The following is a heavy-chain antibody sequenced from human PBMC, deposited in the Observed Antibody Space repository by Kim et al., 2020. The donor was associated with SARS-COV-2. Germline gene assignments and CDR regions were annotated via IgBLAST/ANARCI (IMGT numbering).Heavy chain of an antibody. CDR1: GYTFTSYG. Sequence: ASVKVSCKASGYTFTSYGISWVRQAPGQGLEWMGWISAHNGNTNYAQKLQGRVTMTTDTSTSTAYMELRSLRSDDTAVYYCAHASYPRYSSSSYYYYYCMDVWGEGTTVAVSS. J-gene: IGHJ6*03. CDR3: AHASYPRYSSSSYYYYYCMDV. D-gene: IGHD6-13*01. CDR2: ISAHNGNT. V-gene: IGHV1-18*01.